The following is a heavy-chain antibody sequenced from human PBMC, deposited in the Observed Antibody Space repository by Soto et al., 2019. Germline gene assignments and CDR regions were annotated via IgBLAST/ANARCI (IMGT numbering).Heavy chain of an antibody. CDR3: TRDSPEPTASDAFDT. CDR2: IRSKAYGGTT. Sequence: PGGSLRLACAASGFTFSDYYMSWIRQAPGKGLKWAGFIRSKAYGGTTEYAAAVKGRLTTSRDDSKSIAYLKMNSLKTDDTAVYYVTRDSPEPTASDAFDTWGKGTMVTASS. J-gene: IGHJ3*02. CDR1: GFTFSDYY. V-gene: IGHV3-49*03.